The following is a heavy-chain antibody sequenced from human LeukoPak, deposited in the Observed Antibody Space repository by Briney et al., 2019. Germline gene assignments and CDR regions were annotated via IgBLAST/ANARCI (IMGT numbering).Heavy chain of an antibody. J-gene: IGHJ4*02. V-gene: IGHV1-69*04. Sequence: GASVKVSCKASGGTFSSYAISWVRQAPGQGLEWMGRIIPILGIANYAQKFQGRVTITADKSTSTAYMELSSLRSEDTAVYYCARDPDRNYYGSGSPPLDYWGQGTLITVSS. CDR3: ARDPDRNYYGSGSPPLDY. CDR2: IIPILGIA. CDR1: GGTFSSYA. D-gene: IGHD3-10*01.